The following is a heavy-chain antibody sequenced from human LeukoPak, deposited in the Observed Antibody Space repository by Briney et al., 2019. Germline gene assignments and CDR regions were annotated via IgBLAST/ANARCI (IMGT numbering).Heavy chain of an antibody. J-gene: IGHJ3*02. Sequence: SETLSLTCTVSGGSFSSYYWSWIRQPPGKGLEWIGNVYHNGSTYYNPSLKGRVTVSVDTSKNHFSLKLGSVTAADTAVYYCAREVGWLHPQGAFDIWGQGTMVTVSS. V-gene: IGHV4-59*04. D-gene: IGHD5-12*01. CDR2: VYHNGST. CDR3: AREVGWLHPQGAFDI. CDR1: GGSFSSYY.